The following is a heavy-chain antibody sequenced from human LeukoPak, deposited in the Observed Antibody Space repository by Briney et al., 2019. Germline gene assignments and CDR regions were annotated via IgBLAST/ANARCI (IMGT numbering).Heavy chain of an antibody. CDR1: GYTFAGYY. Sequence: ASVKVSCKASGYTFAGYYMHWVRQAPGQGLEWMGRINPNSGGTNYAQKFQGRVTMTRDTSISTAYMELSRLRSDDTAVYYCAREHYSSGWYVLDFDYWAREPWSPSPQ. V-gene: IGHV1-2*06. CDR3: AREHYSSGWYVLDFDY. J-gene: IGHJ4*02. D-gene: IGHD6-19*01. CDR2: INPNSGGT.